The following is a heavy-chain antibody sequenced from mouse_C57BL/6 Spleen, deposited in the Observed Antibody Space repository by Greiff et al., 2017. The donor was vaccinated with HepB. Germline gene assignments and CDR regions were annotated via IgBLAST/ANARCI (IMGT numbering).Heavy chain of an antibody. V-gene: IGHV1-82*01. D-gene: IGHD1-1*01. CDR2: IYPGDGDT. CDR3: ARDYYGSRSAMDY. J-gene: IGHJ4*01. Sequence: LQESGPELVKPGASVKISCKASGYAFSSSWMNWVKQRPGKGLEWIGRIYPGDGDTNYNGKFKGKATLTADKSSSTAYMQLSSLTSEDSAVYFCARDYYGSRSAMDYWGQGTSVTVSS. CDR1: GYAFSSSW.